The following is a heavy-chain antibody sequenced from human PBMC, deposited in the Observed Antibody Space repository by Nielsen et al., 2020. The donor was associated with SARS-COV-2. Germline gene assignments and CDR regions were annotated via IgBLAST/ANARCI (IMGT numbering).Heavy chain of an antibody. V-gene: IGHV4-34*01. CDR3: ARGVSTGYYYYYMDV. J-gene: IGHJ6*03. D-gene: IGHD1-1*01. CDR2: VNHSGST. Sequence: SETLSLTCAVYGGSFSGYYWSWIRQPPGKGLEWIGEVNHSGSTNYNPSLKSRVTISVDTSKNQFSLKLSSVTAADTAVYYCARGVSTGYYYYYMDVWGKGTTVTVSS. CDR1: GGSFSGYY.